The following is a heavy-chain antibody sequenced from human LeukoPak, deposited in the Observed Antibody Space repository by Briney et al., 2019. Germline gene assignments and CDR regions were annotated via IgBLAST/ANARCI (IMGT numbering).Heavy chain of an antibody. D-gene: IGHD3-3*01. CDR2: IYPGDSDT. J-gene: IGHJ4*02. CDR1: GYSSTSYW. CDR3: ARGTRWTVAIIPTYFDY. Sequence: GESLKISCKGSGYSSTSYWIGWVRQMPGKGLEWIGIIYPGDSDTRYSPSFQGQVTISADKSISTAYLQWSSLKASDTAMYYCARGTRWTVAIIPTYFDYWGQETLVTVSS. V-gene: IGHV5-51*01.